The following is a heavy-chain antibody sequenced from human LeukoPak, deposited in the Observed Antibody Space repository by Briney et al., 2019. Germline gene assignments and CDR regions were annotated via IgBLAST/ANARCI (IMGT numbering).Heavy chain of an antibody. J-gene: IGHJ3*01. CDR3: ARGSSHYGYDAFDV. D-gene: IGHD5-18*01. CDR1: GFTVSSNY. V-gene: IGHV3-53*01. CDR2: IYSGGSI. Sequence: GGSLRLSCAASGFTVSSNYMSWVRQAPGKGLEWVSGIYSGGSIYYADSVKGRFTISRDNSKNTLYLQMSSLRAEDTAVYYCARGSSHYGYDAFDVWGQGTMVTVSS.